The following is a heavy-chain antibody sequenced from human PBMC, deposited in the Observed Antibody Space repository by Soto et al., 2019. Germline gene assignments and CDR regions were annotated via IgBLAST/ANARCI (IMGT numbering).Heavy chain of an antibody. CDR1: GITFTNYA. Sequence: GGSLRLSCAASGITFTNYAMTWVRQAPGKGLEWVSAISGSAYSTYYADSVKGRFTISRDNSKNTLYLQMNSLRAEDTAVYYCAKGGEALPHYYYYYMDVWGKGTTVTVSS. CDR3: AKGGEALPHYYYYYMDV. CDR2: ISGSAYST. D-gene: IGHD3-10*01. J-gene: IGHJ6*03. V-gene: IGHV3-23*01.